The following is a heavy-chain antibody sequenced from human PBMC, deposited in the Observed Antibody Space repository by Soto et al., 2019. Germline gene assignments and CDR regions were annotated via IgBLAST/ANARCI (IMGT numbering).Heavy chain of an antibody. CDR2: IDPDGTTT. J-gene: IGHJ1*01. V-gene: IGHV3-74*01. Sequence: GGSLRLSCALSGFDSSYYWIQWFRQSPGKGLEWVSRIDPDGTTTNYADSVKGRFSVSRDDAKKTIYLQMNSLTADDTALYYCARGPRPSSAGTGAYWGQGTLVTVSS. CDR3: ARGPRPSSAGTGAY. CDR1: GFDSSYYW. D-gene: IGHD1-1*01.